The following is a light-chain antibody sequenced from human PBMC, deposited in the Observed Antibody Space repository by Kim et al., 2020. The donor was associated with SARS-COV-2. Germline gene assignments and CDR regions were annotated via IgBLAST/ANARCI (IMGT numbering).Light chain of an antibody. Sequence: ALGQTVRITCQGDSLRSYYASWYQQKPGQAPVLVIYVKNNRPSGIPDRFSGSSSGNTASLTITGAQSEDEADYYCNSRDSSGNHWVFGGGTKLTVL. CDR3: NSRDSSGNHWV. V-gene: IGLV3-19*01. CDR1: SLRSYY. CDR2: VKN. J-gene: IGLJ3*02.